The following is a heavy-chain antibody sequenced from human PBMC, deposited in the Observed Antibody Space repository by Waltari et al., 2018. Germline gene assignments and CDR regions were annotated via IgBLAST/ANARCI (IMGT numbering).Heavy chain of an antibody. CDR2: LYSSGSI. CDR3: AINNAYGYS. J-gene: IGHJ4*02. Sequence: EVQLVESGGGLIQPGGSLRLSCADSGFTVNYNYMNWVRQAPEKGLEWVSILYSSGSIYYTDSVRGRFTISRDNSENTLYLQMNSLRAEDTAVYYCAINNAYGYSWGQGILVTVSS. D-gene: IGHD3-10*01. CDR1: GFTVNYNY. V-gene: IGHV3-53*01.